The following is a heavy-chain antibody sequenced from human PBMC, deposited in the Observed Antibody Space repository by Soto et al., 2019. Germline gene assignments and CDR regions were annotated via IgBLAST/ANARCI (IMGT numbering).Heavy chain of an antibody. J-gene: IGHJ4*02. V-gene: IGHV3-23*01. CDR1: GFTFSSYA. CDR2: ISGSGGST. D-gene: IGHD1-26*01. CDR3: AKRAWGYFYFDY. Sequence: EVQLLESGGGLVQPGGSLRLSCAASGFTFSSYAMSWVRQAPGKGLEWVSAISGSGGSTYYADSVKGRFTISRDNSKDTLYLQMNRLRAEDTAVYYCAKRAWGYFYFDYWCQGTLVTVSS.